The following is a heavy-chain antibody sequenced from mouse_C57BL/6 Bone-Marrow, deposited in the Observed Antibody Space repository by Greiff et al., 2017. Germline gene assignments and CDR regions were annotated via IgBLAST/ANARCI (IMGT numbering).Heavy chain of an antibody. D-gene: IGHD1-2*01. Sequence: EVKLVESGGGLVQPGGSLSLSCAASGFTFTDYYMSWVRQPPGKALEWLGFIRNKANGYTTEYSASVKGRFTISRDNSQSILYLQMNALRAEDSATYYCARYSTTAGGYFDVWGTGTTVTVSS. V-gene: IGHV7-3*01. J-gene: IGHJ1*03. CDR3: ARYSTTAGGYFDV. CDR1: GFTFTDYY. CDR2: IRNKANGYTT.